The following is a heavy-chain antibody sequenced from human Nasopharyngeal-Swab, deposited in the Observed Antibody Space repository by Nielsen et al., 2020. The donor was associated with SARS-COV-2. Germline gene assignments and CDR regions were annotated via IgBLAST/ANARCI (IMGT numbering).Heavy chain of an antibody. CDR2: INPSGGST. J-gene: IGHJ3*02. CDR3: ARKSLGYSSGWLVAFDI. Sequence: ASVKVSCKASGYTFTSYYMHWVRQAPGQGLEWMGLINPSGGSTSYAQKFQGRVTMTRDTSTSTVYIELSSLRSEDTAVYYCARKSLGYSSGWLVAFDIWGQGTMVTVSS. CDR1: GYTFTSYY. D-gene: IGHD6-19*01. V-gene: IGHV1-46*01.